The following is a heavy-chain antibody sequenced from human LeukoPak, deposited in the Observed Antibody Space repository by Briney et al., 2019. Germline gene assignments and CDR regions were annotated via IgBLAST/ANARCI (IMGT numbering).Heavy chain of an antibody. CDR3: ARGVSGTGLDI. D-gene: IGHD5/OR15-5a*01. Sequence: PGGSLRLSCAASGFTFSSYWMHWVRQAPGKGLVWVSRIKTDGSSTDYADSVKGRFTISRDNAKNTMYLQMNSLRAEDTAVYYCARGVSGTGLDIWGLGTMVTVSS. V-gene: IGHV3-74*01. J-gene: IGHJ3*02. CDR1: GFTFSSYW. CDR2: IKTDGSST.